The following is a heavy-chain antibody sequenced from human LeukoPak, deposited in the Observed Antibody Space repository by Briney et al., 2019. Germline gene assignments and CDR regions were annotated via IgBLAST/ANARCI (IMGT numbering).Heavy chain of an antibody. CDR3: AKVGLVVVAANRGEDAFDI. V-gene: IGHV3-23*01. CDR1: GFTFSSYA. CDR2: ISGSGGST. J-gene: IGHJ3*02. D-gene: IGHD2-15*01. Sequence: PGGSLRLSCAASGFTFSSYAMSWVRQAPGKGLEWVSAISGSGGSTYYADSVKGRFTISRDNSKNTLYLQMNSLRAGDTAVYYCAKVGLVVVAANRGEDAFDIWGQGTMVTVSS.